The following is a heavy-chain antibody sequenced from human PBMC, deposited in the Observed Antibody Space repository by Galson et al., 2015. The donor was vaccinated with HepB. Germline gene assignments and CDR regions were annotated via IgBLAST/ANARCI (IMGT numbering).Heavy chain of an antibody. V-gene: IGHV3-9*01. CDR2: ISWNSGSI. J-gene: IGHJ4*02. Sequence: SLRLSCAASGFTFDDYAMHWVRQAPGKGLEWVSGISWNSGSIGYADSVKGRFTISRDNAKNSLYPQMNSLRAEDTALYYCAKDMAGWNDALLIDYWGQGTLVTVSS. CDR1: GFTFDDYA. CDR3: AKDMAGWNDALLIDY. D-gene: IGHD1-1*01.